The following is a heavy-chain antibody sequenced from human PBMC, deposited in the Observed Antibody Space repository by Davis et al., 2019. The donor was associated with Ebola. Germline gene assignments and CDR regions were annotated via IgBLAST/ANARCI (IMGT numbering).Heavy chain of an antibody. CDR3: ARSSYQPDW. Sequence: GESLKISCAASGFTFSSNAMSWVRQTPGMGLEWVSLITNSGGTTQYADSVKGRFTISRDNARNTVSLQMNSLRAEDTALYYCARSSYQPDWWGQGTLVTVSS. CDR1: GFTFSSNA. D-gene: IGHD2-2*01. J-gene: IGHJ4*02. CDR2: ITNSGGTT. V-gene: IGHV3-23*01.